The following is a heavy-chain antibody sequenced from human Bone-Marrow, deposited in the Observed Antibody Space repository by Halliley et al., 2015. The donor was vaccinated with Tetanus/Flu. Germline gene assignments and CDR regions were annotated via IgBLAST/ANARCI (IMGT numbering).Heavy chain of an antibody. J-gene: IGHJ3*01. CDR2: IDPKTFYT. CDR3: ANNLYYYDSSGSV. Sequence: EWVGRIDPKTFYTRYSPSSQGQVTISADKSINTASLQWSSLEASDTAIYYCANNLYYYDSSGSVWGQGTMVTVSS. V-gene: IGHV5-10-1*04. D-gene: IGHD3-22*01.